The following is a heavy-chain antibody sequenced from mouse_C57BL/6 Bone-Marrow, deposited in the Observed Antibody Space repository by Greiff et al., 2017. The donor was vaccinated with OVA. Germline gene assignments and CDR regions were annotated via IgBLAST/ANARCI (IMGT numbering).Heavy chain of an antibody. D-gene: IGHD3-3*01. CDR1: GYSFTGYY. Sequence: VQLQQSGPELVKPGASVKISCKASGYSFTGYYMHWVKQCHGNILDWLGYIYPYNGVSSYNQYFKGKAILTVDKSSSISYMELRSLTSEDYTVYYCERGTGFDYWGQGTTLTVSS. V-gene: IGHV1-31*01. CDR3: ERGTGFDY. J-gene: IGHJ2*01. CDR2: IYPYNGVS.